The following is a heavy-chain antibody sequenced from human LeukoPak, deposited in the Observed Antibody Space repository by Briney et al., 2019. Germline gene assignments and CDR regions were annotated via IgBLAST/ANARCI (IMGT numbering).Heavy chain of an antibody. Sequence: GGSLRLSWAAAGFTFSSYGMRWVRQAPGKGREWVSAISGSGGSTNYADSVKGRFTISRDNLKNTLYLQMNSVRGKDTAVYYCAKDASVRRFDILPGYAAYLDHWGQGTLVTVSS. CDR3: AKDASVRRFDILPGYAAYLDH. V-gene: IGHV3-23*01. CDR1: GFTFSSYG. D-gene: IGHD3-9*01. J-gene: IGHJ4*02. CDR2: ISGSGGST.